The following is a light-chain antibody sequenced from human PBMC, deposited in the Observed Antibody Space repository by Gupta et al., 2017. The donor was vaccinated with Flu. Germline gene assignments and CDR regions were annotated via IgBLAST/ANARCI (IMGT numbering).Light chain of an antibody. CDR1: HNDNIF. Sequence: PASPTATLEGTARQTGRASHNDNIFLAWYQQKPGQAPKLLINEASNREAGIPARFSDSGSGTDFTLTISNLQTEDVAVYYCQQGVNAPLTFGRGTRLEMK. CDR2: EAS. J-gene: IGKJ5*01. V-gene: IGKV3-11*01. CDR3: QQGVNAPLT.